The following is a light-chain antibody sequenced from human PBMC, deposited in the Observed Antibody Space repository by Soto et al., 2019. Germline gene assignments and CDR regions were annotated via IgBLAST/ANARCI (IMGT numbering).Light chain of an antibody. J-gene: IGKJ1*01. CDR3: QQYNNWWT. CDR1: QSVNSN. CDR2: GAS. Sequence: EIVMTQSPATLSVSPGERATLSCRASQSVNSNLAWYQQKPGQAPRLLISGASTRATGIPARFSGSGSETEFTLTISSLQSEDLAFYYCQQYNNWWTFGQGTKVEIK. V-gene: IGKV3-15*01.